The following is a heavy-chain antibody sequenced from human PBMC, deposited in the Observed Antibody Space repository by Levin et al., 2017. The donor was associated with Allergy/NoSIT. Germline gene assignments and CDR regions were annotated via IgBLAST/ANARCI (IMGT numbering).Heavy chain of an antibody. CDR3: ARIPTYCSGGSCYTNIHGDDAFDI. CDR1: GFTFSSYW. V-gene: IGHV3-7*04. Sequence: GGSLRLSCAASGFTFSSYWMSWVRQAPGKGLEWVANIKQDGSEKYYVDSVKGRFTISRDNAKNSLYLQMNSLRAEDTAVYYCARIPTYCSGGSCYTNIHGDDAFDIWGQGTMVTVSS. J-gene: IGHJ3*02. CDR2: IKQDGSEK. D-gene: IGHD2-15*01.